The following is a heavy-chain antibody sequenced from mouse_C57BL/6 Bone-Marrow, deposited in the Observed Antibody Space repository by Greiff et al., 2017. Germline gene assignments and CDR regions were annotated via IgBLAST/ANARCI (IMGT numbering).Heavy chain of an antibody. J-gene: IGHJ2*01. D-gene: IGHD2-14*01. V-gene: IGHV1-64*01. CDR3: ARCIGDFDY. CDR1: GYTFTSYW. CDR2: IHPNSGST. Sequence: VKLQQPGAELVKPGASVKLSCKASGYTFTSYWMHWVKQRPGHGLEWIGMIHPNSGSTNYNEKFKSKATLTVDKSSSTAYMQLSSLTSADSAVYYCARCIGDFDYWGQGTTRTGSS.